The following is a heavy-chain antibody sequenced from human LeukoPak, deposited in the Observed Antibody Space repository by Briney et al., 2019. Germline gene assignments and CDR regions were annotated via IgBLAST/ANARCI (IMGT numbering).Heavy chain of an antibody. D-gene: IGHD3-3*01. CDR1: GYSISSGYY. CDR2: IYHSGST. Sequence: SETLSLTCTVSGYSISSGYYWGWIRQPPGKGLEWIGSIYHSGSTYYNPSLKSRVTISVDTSKNQFSLKLSSVTAADTAVYYCARAVNDFWSGYELNWFDPWGQGTLVTVSS. J-gene: IGHJ5*02. CDR3: ARAVNDFWSGYELNWFDP. V-gene: IGHV4-38-2*02.